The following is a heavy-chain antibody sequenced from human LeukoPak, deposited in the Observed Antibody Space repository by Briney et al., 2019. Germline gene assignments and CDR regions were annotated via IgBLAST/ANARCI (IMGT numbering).Heavy chain of an antibody. CDR2: MNPNSGNT. CDR1: GYTFTSYD. Sequence: GASLKVSCKASGYTFTSYDSNWVRQATGQGLEWMGWMNPNSGNTGYAQKFQGRVTMTRNTSISTAYMELSSLRSEDTAVYYCARGLTAPGALYYYYYMDVWGKGTTVTVSS. CDR3: ARGLTAPGALYYYYYMDV. J-gene: IGHJ6*03. V-gene: IGHV1-8*01. D-gene: IGHD2-8*02.